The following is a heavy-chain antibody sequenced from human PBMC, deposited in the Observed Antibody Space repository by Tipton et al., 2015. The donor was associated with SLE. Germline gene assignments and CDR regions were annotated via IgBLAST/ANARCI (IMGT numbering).Heavy chain of an antibody. CDR2: IYYSGST. CDR3: ARPNSGYDPDAFDI. Sequence: TLSLTCTVSGFSLNSGYYWGWIRQPPGKGLEWIGSIYYSGSTYYNPSLKSRVTISVDTSKNHFSLKLSSVTAADTAVYYCARPNSGYDPDAFDIWGQGTMVTVSS. D-gene: IGHD5-12*01. V-gene: IGHV4-38-2*02. CDR1: GFSLNSGYY. J-gene: IGHJ3*02.